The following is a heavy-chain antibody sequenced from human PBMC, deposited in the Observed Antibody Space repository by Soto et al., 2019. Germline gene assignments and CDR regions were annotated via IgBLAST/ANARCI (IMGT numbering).Heavy chain of an antibody. CDR2: ISAYNGNT. V-gene: IGHV1-18*04. J-gene: IGHJ6*02. D-gene: IGHD6-13*01. Sequence: GASVKVSCKASGYTFTSYGISWVRQAPGQGLEWMGWISAYNGNTNYARKLQGRVTMTTGTSTSTAYMELRSLRSDDTAVYYCARDLDLYSSSWYYYYYGMDVWGLGTTVTVSS. CDR3: ARDLDLYSSSWYYYYYGMDV. CDR1: GYTFTSYG.